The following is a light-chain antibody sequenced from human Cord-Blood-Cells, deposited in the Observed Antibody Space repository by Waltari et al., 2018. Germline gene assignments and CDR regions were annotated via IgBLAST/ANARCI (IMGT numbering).Light chain of an antibody. CDR1: QSVSSN. Sequence: EIVITQTPATLSVSTGERATLSCRASQSVSSNLTWYQQKPGQAPRLLIYGASTRASGIPARFSGSGSGTDFTLTISSLQSEDFAVYYCQQYNNWPRTFGQGTKVEIK. CDR2: GAS. J-gene: IGKJ1*01. V-gene: IGKV3-15*01. CDR3: QQYNNWPRT.